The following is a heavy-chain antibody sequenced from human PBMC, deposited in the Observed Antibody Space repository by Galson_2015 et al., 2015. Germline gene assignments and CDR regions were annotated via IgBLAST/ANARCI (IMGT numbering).Heavy chain of an antibody. D-gene: IGHD2/OR15-2a*01. V-gene: IGHV3-53*01. Sequence: SLRLSCAASGFTVSTNYMTWVRQAPGKGLEWLSIIYSGGSTYYADSVKGRFAISSDNSKNSLDLQMNSLRAEDTAVYYCVKNVPNIVVSGVEHWGQGTLVTVSS. CDR3: VKNVPNIVVSGVEH. J-gene: IGHJ1*01. CDR2: IYSGGST. CDR1: GFTVSTNY.